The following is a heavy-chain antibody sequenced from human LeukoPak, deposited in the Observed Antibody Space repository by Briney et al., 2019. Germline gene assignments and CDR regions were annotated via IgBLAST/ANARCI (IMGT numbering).Heavy chain of an antibody. CDR3: AKSFEKYSSSSIDYYMDV. CDR1: GFTFSSYV. Sequence: PGGSLRLSCAASGFTFSSYVMSWVRQAPGKGLEWVSAISGSGGSSYYADSVKGRFNISRDNSKNTLYLQMNSLRAEDTAVYYCAKSFEKYSSSSIDYYMDVWGKGTTVTVSS. J-gene: IGHJ6*03. CDR2: ISGSGGSS. V-gene: IGHV3-23*01. D-gene: IGHD6-6*01.